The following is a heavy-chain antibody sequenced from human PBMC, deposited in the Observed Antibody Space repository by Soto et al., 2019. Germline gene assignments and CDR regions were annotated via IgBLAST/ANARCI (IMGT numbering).Heavy chain of an antibody. CDR3: AREDRDRETGLVPAAIDGMDV. Sequence: QVLLVQSGAEVKKPGSSVKVSCKASGGTFSRYSITWVRQAPGHGLEWIGRIIPIFGIASYAQKFQGRVTITADESTSTAYMELSSLRSDDTAVYYCAREDRDRETGLVPAAIDGMDVWGQGTTVTVSS. CDR1: GGTFSRYS. J-gene: IGHJ6*02. V-gene: IGHV1-69*08. D-gene: IGHD2-2*01. CDR2: IIPIFGIA.